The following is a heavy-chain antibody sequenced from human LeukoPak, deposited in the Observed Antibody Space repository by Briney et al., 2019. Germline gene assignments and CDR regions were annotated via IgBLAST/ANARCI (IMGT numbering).Heavy chain of an antibody. D-gene: IGHD3-22*01. Sequence: SETLSLTCTVSGGSISSSSYYWGWIRQPPGKGLEWIGSIYYSGSTYYNPSLKSRITISVATSKNQFSLKLSSVTAADTAVYYCARHVSAGGPTYYDSSSPEEGNDYWGQGTLVTVSS. J-gene: IGHJ4*02. CDR3: ARHVSAGGPTYYDSSSPEEGNDY. CDR2: IYYSGST. V-gene: IGHV4-39*01. CDR1: GGSISSSSYY.